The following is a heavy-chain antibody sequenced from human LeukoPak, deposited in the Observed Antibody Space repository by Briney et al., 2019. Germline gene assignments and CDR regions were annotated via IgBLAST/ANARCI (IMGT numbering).Heavy chain of an antibody. Sequence: SETLSLTCTVSGGSISSYHWSWIRQPPGKGLEWIGYIYSSGITKYNPSLKSRVTTSVDTSRNQFSLKLSSVTAADTAVYYCARAGYGDPDSWGQGTLVTVSS. CDR2: IYSSGIT. D-gene: IGHD4-17*01. CDR1: GGSISSYH. CDR3: ARAGYGDPDS. V-gene: IGHV4-59*01. J-gene: IGHJ5*01.